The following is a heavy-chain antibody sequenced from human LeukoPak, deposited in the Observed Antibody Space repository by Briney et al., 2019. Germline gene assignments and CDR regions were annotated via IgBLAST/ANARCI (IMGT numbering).Heavy chain of an antibody. J-gene: IGHJ5*02. CDR3: ARAPVIVVVPAAIRGIYWFDP. CDR2: INPNSGGT. CDR1: GYTFTGYY. Sequence: ASVKVSCKASGYTFTGYYMHWVRQAPGQGLEWMGWINPNSGGTNYAQKFQGRVTMTRDTSISTACMELSRLRSDDTAVYYCARAPVIVVVPAAIRGIYWFDPWGQGTLVTVSS. V-gene: IGHV1-2*02. D-gene: IGHD2-2*01.